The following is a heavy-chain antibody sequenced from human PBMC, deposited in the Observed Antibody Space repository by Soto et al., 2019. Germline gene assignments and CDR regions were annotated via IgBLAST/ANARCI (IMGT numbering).Heavy chain of an antibody. D-gene: IGHD2-2*01. Sequence: EVQLVESGGGLLQPGGSLRLSCAASGFTLSSYWMHWVRQAPGKGLMWVSRIKSDGSSTSYADSVKGRFTISRDNATNTLYLQMNSLRVEDTAVYYCTSGPPMDCSSSTCLASPFDYWGQGNLVSVSS. J-gene: IGHJ4*02. V-gene: IGHV3-74*01. CDR2: IKSDGSST. CDR1: GFTLSSYW. CDR3: TSGPPMDCSSSTCLASPFDY.